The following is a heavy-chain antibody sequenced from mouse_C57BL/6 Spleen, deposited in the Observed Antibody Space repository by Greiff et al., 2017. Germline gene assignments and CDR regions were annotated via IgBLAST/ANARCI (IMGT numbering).Heavy chain of an antibody. CDR3: AREDYDGYYNY. J-gene: IGHJ2*01. V-gene: IGHV1-54*01. CDR2: INPGSGGT. CDR1: GYAFTNYL. Sequence: VQLQESGAELVRPGTSVKVSCKASGYAFTNYLIEWVKQRPGQGLEWIGVINPGSGGTNYNEKFKGKATLTADKSSSNAYMQLSSLTSEDSAVYFCAREDYDGYYNYWGQGTTLTVSS. D-gene: IGHD2-3*01.